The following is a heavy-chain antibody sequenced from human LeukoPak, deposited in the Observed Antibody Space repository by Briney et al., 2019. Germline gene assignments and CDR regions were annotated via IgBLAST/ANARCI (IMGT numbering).Heavy chain of an antibody. CDR3: ARVNTDYRGSLDY. J-gene: IGHJ4*02. CDR2: IYYTGGT. Sequence: SETLSLTCTVSGGSINNYYWNWIRQSPGKGLEWMGSIYYTGGTNNNPSLKGRVTLSVDTSKNQFSLKLTFVTASDTAVYYCARVNTDYRGSLDYWGQGTLVTVSS. CDR1: GGSINNYY. V-gene: IGHV4-59*12. D-gene: IGHD4-11*01.